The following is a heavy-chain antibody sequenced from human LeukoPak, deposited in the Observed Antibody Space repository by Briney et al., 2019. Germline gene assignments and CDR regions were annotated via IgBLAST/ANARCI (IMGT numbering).Heavy chain of an antibody. J-gene: IGHJ4*02. D-gene: IGHD3-22*01. CDR2: IIPIFGIA. Sequence: SVKVSCKASGGTFSSYAIGWVRQAPGQGLEWMGRIIPIFGIANYAQKFQGRVTITADKSTSTAYMELSSLRSEDTAVYYCAREQGYYYDSSGYCFDYWGQGTLVTVSS. V-gene: IGHV1-69*04. CDR3: AREQGYYYDSSGYCFDY. CDR1: GGTFSSYA.